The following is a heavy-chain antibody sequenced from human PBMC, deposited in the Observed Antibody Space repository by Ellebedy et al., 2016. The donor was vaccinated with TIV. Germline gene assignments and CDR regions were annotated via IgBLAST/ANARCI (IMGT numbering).Heavy chain of an antibody. CDR1: GYSFTGYF. V-gene: IGHV1-2*02. Sequence: AASVKVSCKASGYSFTGYFMHWARQAPGQGPEWMGWINATSGGTMYTQKFQGRVVMTRDTSITTAYMALSGLTSDDTAVYYCARVDGWGQGTLVTVSS. J-gene: IGHJ4*02. CDR3: ARVDG. CDR2: INATSGGT. D-gene: IGHD5-24*01.